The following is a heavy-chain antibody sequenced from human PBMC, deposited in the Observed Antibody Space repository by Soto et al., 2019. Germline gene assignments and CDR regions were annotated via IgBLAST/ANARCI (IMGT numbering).Heavy chain of an antibody. J-gene: IGHJ6*03. CDR2: ISSGSSTT. CDR1: GFTFSSYS. V-gene: IGHV3-48*01. Sequence: SGGSLRLSCAASGFTFSSYSMNWVRQAPGKGLEWVSYISSGSSTTNYADSVKGRFTISRDNAKNSLYLQMNSLRAEDTAVYYCARMVQRYSYAYYYMDVWGKGTTVTVS. CDR3: ARMVQRYSYAYYYMDV. D-gene: IGHD5-18*01.